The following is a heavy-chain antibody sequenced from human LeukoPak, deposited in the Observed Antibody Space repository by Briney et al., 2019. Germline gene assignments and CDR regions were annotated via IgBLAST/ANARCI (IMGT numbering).Heavy chain of an antibody. J-gene: IGHJ4*02. Sequence: SETLSLTCTASGVSISSSSYYWGWLRQPPGKGLEWIGSIYKSGSTYYNPSLKSRVTIFVDTSKNQFYLNLNSVTAADTAVYYCARHGAGVHGPVDYWGQGALVTVSS. V-gene: IGHV4-39*01. D-gene: IGHD6-19*01. CDR2: IYKSGST. CDR3: ARHGAGVHGPVDY. CDR1: GVSISSSSYY.